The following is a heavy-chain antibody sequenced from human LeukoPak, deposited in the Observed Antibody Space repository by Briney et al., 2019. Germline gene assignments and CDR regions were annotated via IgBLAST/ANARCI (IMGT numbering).Heavy chain of an antibody. D-gene: IGHD5-12*01. V-gene: IGHV4-30-4*02. CDR1: GGSISSGDYY. Sequence: SETLSLTCTVSGGSISSGDYYWSWIRQPPGKGLEWIGYIYYSGSTYYNPSLKSRVTISVDTSKNQFSLKVRSVTAADTAVYYCAGLFSGYDPFDYWGQGILVTVSS. J-gene: IGHJ4*02. CDR3: AGLFSGYDPFDY. CDR2: IYYSGST.